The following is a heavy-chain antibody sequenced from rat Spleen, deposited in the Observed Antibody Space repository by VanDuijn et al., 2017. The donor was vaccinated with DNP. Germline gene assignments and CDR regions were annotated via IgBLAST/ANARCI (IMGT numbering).Heavy chain of an antibody. J-gene: IGHJ2*01. CDR3: AIQLGVFDY. Sequence: EVLLQESGPGLVKPSQSLSLTCSVTGLSITNNFKWTWIRKLPGNKLEWMGYVTNAGTTDYNPSLKSRISLTPDTSKNQFFLQVNSMTPEDTATYYCAIQLGVFDYWGQGVPVTVSS. CDR2: VTNAGTT. D-gene: IGHD4-6*01. V-gene: IGHV3-3*01. CDR1: GLSITNNFK.